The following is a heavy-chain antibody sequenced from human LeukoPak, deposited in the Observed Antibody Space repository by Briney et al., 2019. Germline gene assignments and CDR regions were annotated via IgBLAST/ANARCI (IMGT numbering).Heavy chain of an antibody. CDR2: INHSGST. CDR1: GVSFSGYY. J-gene: IGHJ4*02. V-gene: IGHV4-34*01. Sequence: SETLSLTCAVYGVSFSGYYWSWIRQPPGKGLEWIGEINHSGSTNYNPSLKSRVTISVDTSKNRFSLKLSSVTAADTAVYYCARRLWFGELAFDYWGQGTLVTVSS. CDR3: ARRLWFGELAFDY. D-gene: IGHD3-10*01.